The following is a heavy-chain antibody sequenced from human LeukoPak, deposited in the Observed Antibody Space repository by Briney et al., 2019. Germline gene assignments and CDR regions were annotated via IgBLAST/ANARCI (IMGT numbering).Heavy chain of an antibody. CDR2: IYHSGST. J-gene: IGHJ4*02. CDR1: GGSISSGGYS. V-gene: IGHV4-30-2*01. CDR3: ARTYGGSFDY. D-gene: IGHD4-23*01. Sequence: PSETLSLTCAVSGGSISSGGYSWSWIRQPPGKGLEWIGYIYHSGSTYYNPSLKSRVTISVDRSKNQFSLKLSSVTAADTAVYYCARTYGGSFDYWCQGTLVTVSS.